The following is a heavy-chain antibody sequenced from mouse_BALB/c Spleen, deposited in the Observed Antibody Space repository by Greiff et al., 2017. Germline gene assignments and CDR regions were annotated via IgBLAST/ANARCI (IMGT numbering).Heavy chain of an antibody. J-gene: IGHJ4*01. CDR2: IDPENGDT. CDR3: NPYYRNDEGYAMDY. CDR1: GFNIKDYY. Sequence: VQLQQSGAELVRSGASVKLSCTASGFNIKDYYMHWVKQRPEQGLEWIGWIDPENGDTEYAPKFQGKATMTADTSSNTAYLQLSSLTSEDTAVYYCNPYYRNDEGYAMDYWGQGTSVTVSS. D-gene: IGHD2-14*01. V-gene: IGHV14-4*02.